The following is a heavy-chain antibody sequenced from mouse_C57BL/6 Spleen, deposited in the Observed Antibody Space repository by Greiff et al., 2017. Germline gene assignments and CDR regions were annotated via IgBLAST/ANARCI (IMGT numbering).Heavy chain of an antibody. CDR3: ARGDYGSSYEYFDV. Sequence: QVQLQQSGAELARPGASVKLSCKASGYTFTSYGISWVKQRTGQGLEWIGEIYPRSGTTYYNEKFKGKATLTADKSSSTAYMELRSLTSEDSAVYFCARGDYGSSYEYFDVWGTGTTVTVSS. CDR1: GYTFTSYG. J-gene: IGHJ1*03. D-gene: IGHD1-1*01. V-gene: IGHV1-81*01. CDR2: IYPRSGTT.